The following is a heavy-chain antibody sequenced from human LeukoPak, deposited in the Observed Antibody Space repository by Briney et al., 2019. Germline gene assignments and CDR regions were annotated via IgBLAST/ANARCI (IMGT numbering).Heavy chain of an antibody. J-gene: IGHJ4*02. Sequence: PSETLSLTCTVSGGSISSYYWSWIRQPPGKGLEWIGYIYYSGSTNYNPSLKSRVTISVDTSKNQFSLKLSSVTAADTAVYYCAEDDITYSYAYGIDYWGQGTLVTVSS. D-gene: IGHD5-18*01. V-gene: IGHV4-59*01. CDR3: AEDDITYSYAYGIDY. CDR1: GGSISSYY. CDR2: IYYSGST.